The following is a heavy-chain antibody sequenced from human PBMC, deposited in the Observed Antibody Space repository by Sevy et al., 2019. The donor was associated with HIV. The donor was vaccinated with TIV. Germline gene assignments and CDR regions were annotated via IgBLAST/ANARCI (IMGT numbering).Heavy chain of an antibody. Sequence: SETLSLTCAVYGGSFNTYQWSWIRQPPGKGLEWIGEINHSGATNYSPSLKSRVTISADKSNNQFSLRLSSVTAADTAVYYCAKSYDYLWESYRQGWFDPWGQGTLVTVSS. V-gene: IGHV4-34*01. CDR2: INHSGAT. CDR1: GGSFNTYQ. CDR3: AKSYDYLWESYRQGWFDP. D-gene: IGHD3-16*02. J-gene: IGHJ5*02.